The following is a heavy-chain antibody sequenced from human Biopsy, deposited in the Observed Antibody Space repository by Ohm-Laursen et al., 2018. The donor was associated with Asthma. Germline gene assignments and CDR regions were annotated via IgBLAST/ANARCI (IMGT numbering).Heavy chain of an antibody. J-gene: IGHJ4*02. D-gene: IGHD2-21*02. CDR1: GGSISDYY. Sequence: SDTLSLTCAVSGGSISDYYKTWFRQPPGKGLGSIGHVYYSGSTNYNPSLKSRVTISIDASKNQFSLKLTSVTAADTAVYYCARGVDRVTGLLDHFDSWGQGTLVTVSS. CDR3: ARGVDRVTGLLDHFDS. V-gene: IGHV4-59*07. CDR2: VYYSGST.